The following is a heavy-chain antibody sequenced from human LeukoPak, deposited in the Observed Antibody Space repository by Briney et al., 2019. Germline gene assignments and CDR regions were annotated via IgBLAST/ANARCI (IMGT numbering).Heavy chain of an antibody. CDR1: GYSFTSYW. J-gene: IGHJ4*02. CDR2: IYPVDSDA. V-gene: IGHV5-51*01. D-gene: IGHD3-3*01. CDR3: ARHTRDFVDY. Sequence: GVSLKISCKGSGYSFTSYWIGWARQMPGKGLEWMGIIYPVDSDARYSTSFQGQVTLSADKSISTAYLQWRSLKASGTRTSCCARHTRDFVDYWGEETLLTASS.